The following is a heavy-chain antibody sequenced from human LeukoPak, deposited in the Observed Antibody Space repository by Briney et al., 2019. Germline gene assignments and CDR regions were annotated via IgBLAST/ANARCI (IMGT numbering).Heavy chain of an antibody. CDR3: AKEEGWEPPLM. V-gene: IGHV3-7*01. D-gene: IGHD1-26*01. CDR2: IKQDGTEK. Sequence: GGSLRLSCSASGFKFSTYWMSWVRQAPGKGLEWVAIIKQDGTEKYYVDSVKGRFTISRDNAKDSLFLQMNSLRVEDTAVYYCAKEEGWEPPLMWGQGTMVTVSS. CDR1: GFKFSTYW. J-gene: IGHJ3*01.